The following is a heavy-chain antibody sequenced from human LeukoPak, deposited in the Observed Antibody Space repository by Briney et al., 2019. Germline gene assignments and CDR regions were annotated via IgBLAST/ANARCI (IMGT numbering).Heavy chain of an antibody. J-gene: IGHJ4*02. CDR2: INHSGST. CDR1: GGSFSGYY. D-gene: IGHD6-13*01. V-gene: IGHV4-34*01. Sequence: SETLSLTCAVYGGSFSGYYWSWIRQPPGKGLEWIGEINHSGSTNYNPSLKSRVTMSIDTSKNRFPLKLSSVTPADTAVYYCARQVYSSSWSYYFEYWGQGILVTVSS. CDR3: ARQVYSSSWSYYFEY.